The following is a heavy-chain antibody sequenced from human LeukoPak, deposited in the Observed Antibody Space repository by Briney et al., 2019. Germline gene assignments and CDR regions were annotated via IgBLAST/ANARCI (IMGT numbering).Heavy chain of an antibody. CDR1: GFTFSSYG. CDR2: IWYDGSYK. Sequence: GRSLRLSCAASGFTFSSYGMHWVRQAPGKGLEWVAIIWYDGSYKYYADSVKGRFTIPRDNSKNTVYLQMNSLRAEDTAVYYCAKDQDPRKRGQDKYCQYGGQGTLVTVSS. J-gene: IGHJ1*01. CDR3: AKDQDPRKRGQDKYCQY. V-gene: IGHV3-33*06.